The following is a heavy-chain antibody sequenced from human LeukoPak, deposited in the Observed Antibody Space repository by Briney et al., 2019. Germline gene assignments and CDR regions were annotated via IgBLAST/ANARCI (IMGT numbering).Heavy chain of an antibody. Sequence: GGSLRLSCAASGFTFSSYWMHWVRQAPGKGLVWVSRINSAASSTNYADSVRGRFTISRDNAKNTLYLQMNSLRVEDTAVYYCAVLDVALPFDDWGQATVVTVSS. CDR2: INSAASST. CDR3: AVLDVALPFDD. D-gene: IGHD3-9*01. V-gene: IGHV3-74*01. J-gene: IGHJ4*02. CDR1: GFTFSSYW.